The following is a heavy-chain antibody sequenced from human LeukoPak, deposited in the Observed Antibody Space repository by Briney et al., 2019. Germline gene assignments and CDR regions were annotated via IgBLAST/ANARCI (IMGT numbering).Heavy chain of an antibody. D-gene: IGHD6-19*01. V-gene: IGHV4-59*01. Sequence: SETLSLTSTVSGGSISSYYWSWIRQPPGKGLEWIGYIYYSGSTNYNPSLKSRVTISVDTSKNQFSLKLSSVTAADTAVYYCARTTYQWHEKYYFDYWGQGTLVTVSS. CDR3: ARTTYQWHEKYYFDY. CDR1: GGSISSYY. J-gene: IGHJ4*02. CDR2: IYYSGST.